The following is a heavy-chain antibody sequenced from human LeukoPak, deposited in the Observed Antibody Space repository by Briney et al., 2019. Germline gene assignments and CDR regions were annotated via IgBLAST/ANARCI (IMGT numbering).Heavy chain of an antibody. J-gene: IGHJ6*02. Sequence: PSQTLSLTCTVSGGSISSGDYYWSWIRQPPGKGLEWIGYIYYSGSTYYNPCLNSRVTISVDTSKNQFSLKLSSVTAADTAVYYCARGQGYYGMDVWGQGTTVTVSS. CDR3: ARGQGYYGMDV. CDR1: GGSISSGDYY. V-gene: IGHV4-30-4*01. CDR2: IYYSGST.